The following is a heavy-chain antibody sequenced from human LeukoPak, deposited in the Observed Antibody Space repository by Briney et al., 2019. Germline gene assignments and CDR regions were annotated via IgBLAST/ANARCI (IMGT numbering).Heavy chain of an antibody. V-gene: IGHV3-23*01. D-gene: IGHD3-3*01. CDR1: GFTFSSYA. CDR2: ISASGGNT. Sequence: QPGGSLRLSCAASGFTFSSYAMSWVRQAPGKGLEWVSAISASGGNTYYADSMKGRFTISRDNSKNTLYLQMNSLRADDTAVYYCARGGTILASDAFDIWGQGTKVTVPS. J-gene: IGHJ3*02. CDR3: ARGGTILASDAFDI.